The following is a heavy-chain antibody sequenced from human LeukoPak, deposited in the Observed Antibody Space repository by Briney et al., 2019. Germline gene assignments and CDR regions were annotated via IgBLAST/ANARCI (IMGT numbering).Heavy chain of an antibody. D-gene: IGHD2/OR15-2a*01. CDR1: GFTFSSYA. Sequence: GGSLRLSCAASGFTFSSYAMSWVREAPARGLEWVSSLRGNGDTFYADSVKGRFTLSRDDSRNTVYLQLNNLRVEDTAVYYCAKARFYSTNWFDPWGQGTLVTVSS. J-gene: IGHJ5*02. V-gene: IGHV3-23*01. CDR2: LRGNGDT. CDR3: AKARFYSTNWFDP.